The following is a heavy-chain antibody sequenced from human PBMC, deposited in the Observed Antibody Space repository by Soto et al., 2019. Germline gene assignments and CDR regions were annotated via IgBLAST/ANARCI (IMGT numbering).Heavy chain of an antibody. CDR1: GGSLCGYF. Sequence: SETLSLTCTVSGGSLCGYFWTWLRQPPGKGLEWIGYTYYGGTADYNPALTSRVTISLDPAKTQIALRLSSGTAADTAVYYCERADRKWFDPWGQGTLVTVSS. V-gene: IGHV4-59*01. CDR2: TYYGGTA. CDR3: ERADRKWFDP. J-gene: IGHJ5*02.